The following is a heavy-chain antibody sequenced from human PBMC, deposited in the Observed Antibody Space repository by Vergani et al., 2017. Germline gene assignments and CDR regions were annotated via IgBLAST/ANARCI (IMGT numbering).Heavy chain of an antibody. CDR3: ATQLIAVAGTMDV. J-gene: IGHJ6*02. Sequence: QLQLQESGPGLVKPSETLSLTCTVSGGSISSSSYYWGWIRQPPGKGLEWIGSIYYSGSTYYNPSLKSRVTISVDTSKNQFSLKLSSVTAADTAVYYCATQLIAVAGTMDVWGQGTTVTVSS. CDR2: IYYSGST. V-gene: IGHV4-39*01. CDR1: GGSISSSSYY. D-gene: IGHD6-19*01.